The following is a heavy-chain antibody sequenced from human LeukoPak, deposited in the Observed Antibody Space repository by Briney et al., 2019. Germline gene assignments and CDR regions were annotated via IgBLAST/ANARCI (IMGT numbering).Heavy chain of an antibody. J-gene: IGHJ4*02. Sequence: GGSLRLSCAASGFTFDDYAMHWVRKAPGKGQEWVSGISWNSGSIGYADSVKGRFTISRDNAKNSLYLQMNTLRAEDTALYYCAKDKGDYGFSSFDYWGQGTLVTVSS. D-gene: IGHD4-17*01. V-gene: IGHV3-9*01. CDR2: ISWNSGSI. CDR1: GFTFDDYA. CDR3: AKDKGDYGFSSFDY.